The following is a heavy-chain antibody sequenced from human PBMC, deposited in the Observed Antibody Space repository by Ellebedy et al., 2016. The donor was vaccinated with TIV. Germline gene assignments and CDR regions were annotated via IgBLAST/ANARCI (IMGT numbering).Heavy chain of an antibody. CDR3: ARVDQLLLGMDV. V-gene: IGHV4-59*01. D-gene: IGHD2-2*01. Sequence: SETLSLTCTVSGGSISPYYWSWIRQSPGKGLEWIGYISYSGSTNYNPSLKSRVTISVDTSKNQFSLKLSSVTAADTAVYYCARVDQLLLGMDVWGQGTTVTVSS. CDR2: ISYSGST. J-gene: IGHJ6*02. CDR1: GGSISPYY.